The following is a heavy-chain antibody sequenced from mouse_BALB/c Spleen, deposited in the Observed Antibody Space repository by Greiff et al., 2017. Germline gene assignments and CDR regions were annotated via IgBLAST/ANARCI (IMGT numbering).Heavy chain of an antibody. V-gene: IGHV2-6-2*01. CDR3: ARHEGSSVYVRAWFAY. J-gene: IGHJ3*01. D-gene: IGHD3-1*01. Sequence: QVQLKESGPDLVAPSQSLSITCTVSGFSLTSYGVHWVRQPPGKGLEWLVVIWSDGSTTYNSALKSRLSISKDNSKSQGFLKMNSLQTDDTAMYYCARHEGSSVYVRAWFAYWGQGTLVTVSA. CDR1: GFSLTSYG. CDR2: IWSDGST.